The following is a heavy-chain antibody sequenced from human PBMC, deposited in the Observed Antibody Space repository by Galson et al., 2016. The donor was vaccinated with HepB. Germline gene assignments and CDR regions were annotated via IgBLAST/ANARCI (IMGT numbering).Heavy chain of an antibody. CDR2: IYYSGNT. J-gene: IGHJ3*02. CDR1: GASLNRNAYY. Sequence: ATMSLTCTVSGASLNRNAYYWDWIRQPQGQGLEWIGTIYYSGNTYYHPSLQSRVTIYVDTSKNQCYMKLSPVTAADTAVYYCARHRTYGDSPAALEIWGQGTMVTVSS. V-gene: IGHV4-39*01. D-gene: IGHD2-21*02. CDR3: ARHRTYGDSPAALEI.